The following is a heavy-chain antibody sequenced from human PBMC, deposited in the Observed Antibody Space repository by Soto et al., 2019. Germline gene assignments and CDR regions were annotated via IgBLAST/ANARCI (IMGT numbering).Heavy chain of an antibody. CDR3: AREPPGAAAGTGYYYYYGRDV. V-gene: IGHV1-18*01. CDR2: ISAYNGNT. CDR1: CYTFTHNG. J-gene: IGHJ6*02. D-gene: IGHD6-13*01. Sequence: GAAGKVFSQAFCYTFTHNGIHWGRQAPGQRRERMGWISAYNGNTNYAQKLQGRVTMTTDTSTSTAYMELRSLRSDDTAVYYCAREPPGAAAGTGYYYYYGRDVWGQGTTVTVSS.